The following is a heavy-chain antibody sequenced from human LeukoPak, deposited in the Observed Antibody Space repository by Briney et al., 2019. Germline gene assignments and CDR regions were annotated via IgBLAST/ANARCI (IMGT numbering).Heavy chain of an antibody. CDR3: AKDTYCSSTSCYLAFVYYYYGMDV. CDR2: ISYDGSNK. V-gene: IGHV3-30-3*01. D-gene: IGHD2-2*01. Sequence: GRSLRLSCAASGFTFSSYAVHWVRQAPGKGLEWVAVISYDGSNKYYADSVKGRFTISRDNSKNTLYLQMNSLRAEDTAVYYCAKDTYCSSTSCYLAFVYYYYGMDVWGKGTTVTVSS. J-gene: IGHJ6*04. CDR1: GFTFSSYA.